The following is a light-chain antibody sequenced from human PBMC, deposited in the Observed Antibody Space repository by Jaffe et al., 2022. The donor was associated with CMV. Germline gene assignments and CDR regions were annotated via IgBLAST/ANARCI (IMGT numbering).Light chain of an antibody. J-gene: IGLJ2*01. Sequence: QSALTQPASVSGSPGQSITISCTGTSSDVGAYTYVSWYQQHPGKAPKLMIYGVRSRPSGVSIRFSGSKSDNTAFLTISGLQPEDEADYYCSSYTTTSTLIFGGGTKLTVL. CDR3: SSYTTTSTLI. V-gene: IGLV2-14*03. CDR2: GVR. CDR1: SSDVGAYTY.